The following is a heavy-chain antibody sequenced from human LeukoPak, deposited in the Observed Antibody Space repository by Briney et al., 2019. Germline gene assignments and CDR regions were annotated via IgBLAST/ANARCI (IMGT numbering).Heavy chain of an antibody. V-gene: IGHV4-30-2*01. J-gene: IGHJ4*02. D-gene: IGHD6-19*01. CDR2: IYHSGST. CDR1: GGSISSGGYS. Sequence: SETLSLTCAVSGGSISSGGYSWSWIRQPPGKGLEWIGYIYHSGSTYYNPSLKSRVTISVDTSKNQFSLNLRSVTAADTAVYYCARIAVAEDYYFDYWGQGTLVTVSS. CDR3: ARIAVAEDYYFDY.